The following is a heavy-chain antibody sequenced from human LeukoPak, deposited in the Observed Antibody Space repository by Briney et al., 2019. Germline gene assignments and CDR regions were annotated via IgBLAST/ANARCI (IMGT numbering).Heavy chain of an antibody. CDR2: IYHNGDT. D-gene: IGHD1-26*01. CDR3: ARGVPQGWVHWFDP. V-gene: IGHV4-30-4*02. J-gene: IGHJ5*02. CDR1: GGSIISGDYY. Sequence: SETVSLTCIVSGGSIISGDYYWSWIRQPPGKGLEWIGYIYHNGDTYYNPSLKSRVSISVDTSKNQFSLKLSSVTAADTAVYYCARGVPQGWVHWFDPWGQGTLVTVSS.